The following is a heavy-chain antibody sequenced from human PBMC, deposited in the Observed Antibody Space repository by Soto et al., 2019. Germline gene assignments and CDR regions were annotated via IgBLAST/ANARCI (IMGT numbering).Heavy chain of an antibody. V-gene: IGHV3-23*01. J-gene: IGHJ4*02. D-gene: IGHD3-10*01. CDR1: GFTFSSYA. Sequence: PGGSLRLSCAASGFTFSSYAMSWVRQAPGKGLEWVSAISGSGGSTYYADSVKGRFTISRDNSKNTLYLQMNSLRAGDTAVYYCATRGPWFGELLADYWGQGTLVTVSS. CDR2: ISGSGGST. CDR3: ATRGPWFGELLADY.